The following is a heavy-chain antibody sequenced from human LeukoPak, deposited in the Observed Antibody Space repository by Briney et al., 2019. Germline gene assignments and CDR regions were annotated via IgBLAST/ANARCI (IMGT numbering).Heavy chain of an antibody. D-gene: IGHD3-3*01. CDR3: CKGPEITFFDRFFGPYFDY. CDR1: GFTFSSYA. Sequence: GGSLRLSCAASGFTFSSYAMSWVRQAPGKGLEWVSAISGSGGSTYYADSVKGRFTISRDNSKNTLYLQMNSLRAEDTAVYYCCKGPEITFFDRFFGPYFDYRGQGTPVTVSS. J-gene: IGHJ4*02. V-gene: IGHV3-23*01. CDR2: ISGSGGST.